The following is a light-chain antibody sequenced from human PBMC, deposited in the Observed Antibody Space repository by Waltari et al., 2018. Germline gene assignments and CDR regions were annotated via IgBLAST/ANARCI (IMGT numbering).Light chain of an antibody. J-gene: IGKJ1*01. CDR2: GAS. CDR3: QHYLRLPVS. CDR1: QSVGRT. Sequence: EIVLTQSPGTLSLSPGERATLSCRASQSVGRTLAWYQQRPGQAPRLLMYGASSRAANIPDRFAGRGSGTDFSLTINRLEPEDFAVYYCQHYLRLPVSFGQGTKVEIK. V-gene: IGKV3-20*01.